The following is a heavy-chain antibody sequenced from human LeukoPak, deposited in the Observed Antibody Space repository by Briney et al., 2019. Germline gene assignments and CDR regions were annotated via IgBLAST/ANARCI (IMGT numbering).Heavy chain of an antibody. CDR1: GYTFTGYY. CDR3: ARGHVYRAFVI. CDR2: INPNSGGT. Sequence: ASVKVSCKTSGYTFTGYYIHWVRQAPGQGLEWMGWINPNSGGTNYAQNFQGRVTMTRDTSISTAYMDLSRLKYDDTAVYYCARGHVYRAFVIWGQGTMVTVSS. V-gene: IGHV1-2*02. D-gene: IGHD2/OR15-2a*01. J-gene: IGHJ3*02.